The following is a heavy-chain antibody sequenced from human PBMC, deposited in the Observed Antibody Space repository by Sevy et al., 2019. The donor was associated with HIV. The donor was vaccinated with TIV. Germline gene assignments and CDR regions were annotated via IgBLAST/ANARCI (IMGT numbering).Heavy chain of an antibody. V-gene: IGHV4-31*03. D-gene: IGHD2-21*02. J-gene: IGHJ4*02. CDR1: GGSSISGGRY. CDR2: IHYSGIT. CDR3: ARDLVGVHCDGDYYPAGRFDS. Sequence: SETLSLTCTVSGGSSISGGRYWNWIRQHPGKGLEWIGYIHYSGITYYNPSLKSRTTMSVDTSKNQFSLQVRSVTAADTAVYYCARDLVGVHCDGDYYPAGRFDSWGQGTLVNVSS.